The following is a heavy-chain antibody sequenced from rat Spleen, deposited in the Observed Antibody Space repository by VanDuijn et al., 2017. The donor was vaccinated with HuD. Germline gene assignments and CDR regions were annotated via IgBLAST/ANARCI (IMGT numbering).Heavy chain of an antibody. J-gene: IGHJ1*01. Sequence: EVQLVESGGGLVQPGRSLKLSCAASGFTFSNYGMHWIRQAPTKGLEWVASISPSGGSTYYRDSVKGRFTISRDDAKSTLYLQMDSLRSEDTATYYCTRHPRYNNAHYWYFDFWGPGTMVTVSS. CDR3: TRHPRYNNAHYWYFDF. CDR2: ISPSGGST. CDR1: GFTFSNYG. V-gene: IGHV5-19*01. D-gene: IGHD1-5*01.